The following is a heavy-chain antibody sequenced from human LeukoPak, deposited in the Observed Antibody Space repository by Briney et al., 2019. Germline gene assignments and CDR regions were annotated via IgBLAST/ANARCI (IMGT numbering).Heavy chain of an antibody. V-gene: IGHV4-30-4*08. D-gene: IGHD3-22*01. J-gene: IGHJ5*02. Sequence: SETLSLTCTVSGGSISSGDYYWSWIRQPPGKGLEWIGYIYYSGSTYHNPSLKSRVTISVDTSKNQFSLKLSSVTAADTAVYYCARVRSSGYYYPNWFDPWGQGTLVTVSS. CDR3: ARVRSSGYYYPNWFDP. CDR1: GGSISSGDYY. CDR2: IYYSGST.